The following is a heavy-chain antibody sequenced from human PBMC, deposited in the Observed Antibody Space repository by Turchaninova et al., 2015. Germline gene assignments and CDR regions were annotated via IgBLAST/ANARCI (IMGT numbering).Heavy chain of an antibody. Sequence: GGSLRLSCVTSGFTFSSYAMSWVRQAPGKGLEWVSSISVNDGSPYYADSVKGRFTISRDHSRNTLYLQMSSLRAEDTAVYYCAKDIVYSSLFGHAFDFWGQGTLVTVSS. CDR2: ISVNDGSP. J-gene: IGHJ4*02. CDR3: AKDIVYSSLFGHAFDF. CDR1: GFTFSSYA. V-gene: IGHV3-23*01. D-gene: IGHD6-6*01.